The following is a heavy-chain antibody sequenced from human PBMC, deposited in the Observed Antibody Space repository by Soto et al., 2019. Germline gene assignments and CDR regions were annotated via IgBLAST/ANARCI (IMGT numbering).Heavy chain of an antibody. Sequence: SETLSLTCTVSGGSINSYFWSWIRQSPGKGLEWIGHIYYSGSTSYSPSLKSRVSISVDTSKNQFSLEVHSVTAADTAVYYCARAGTNMVQFDYWGPGTLLTVSS. D-gene: IGHD3-10*01. CDR1: GGSINSYF. CDR3: ARAGTNMVQFDY. CDR2: IYYSGST. V-gene: IGHV4-59*01. J-gene: IGHJ4*02.